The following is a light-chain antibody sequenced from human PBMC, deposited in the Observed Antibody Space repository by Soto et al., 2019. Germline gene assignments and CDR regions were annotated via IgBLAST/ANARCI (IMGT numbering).Light chain of an antibody. V-gene: IGKV3-15*01. CDR2: GAS. CDR1: HHVATS. Sequence: EIVMTQSPVTLSVSPGERATLSCRASHHVATSLAWYQQKPGQPPRLLIYGASTRATGVSARFSGSGSGTEFTLTISSLQSDDFAVYYCQQYTARPPWTFGQGTRV. CDR3: QQYTARPPWT. J-gene: IGKJ1*01.